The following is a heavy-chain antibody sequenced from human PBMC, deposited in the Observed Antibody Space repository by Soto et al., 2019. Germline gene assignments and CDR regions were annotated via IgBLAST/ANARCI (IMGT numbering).Heavy chain of an antibody. V-gene: IGHV4-61*01. CDR2: IYNSRST. Sequence: PSETLSLTCTVSGGSVSSDSYYRSWIRQPPGKGLEWIGYIYNSRSTNYNPSLKSRVTISLDTSKNQFSLNLSSVTAADTAIYYCAREKRAGNWVDPWGQGTLVTVSS. CDR3: AREKRAGNWVDP. J-gene: IGHJ5*02. D-gene: IGHD3-10*01. CDR1: GGSVSSDSYY.